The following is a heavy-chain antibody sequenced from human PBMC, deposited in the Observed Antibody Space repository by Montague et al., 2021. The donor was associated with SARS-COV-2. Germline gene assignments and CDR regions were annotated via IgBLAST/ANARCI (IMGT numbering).Heavy chain of an antibody. Sequence: SVKVSCKVSGYSLTEISMNWVRQAPGKGLEWMGSFDPEDGETIYAPQFQGRVTMTEDTSTDTAFMAVSGLRSDDTAVYYCAASRWLMVFDYWGQGTLVTVSS. CDR2: FDPEDGET. J-gene: IGHJ4*02. CDR1: GYSLTEIS. CDR3: AASRWLMVFDY. V-gene: IGHV1-24*01. D-gene: IGHD5-24*01.